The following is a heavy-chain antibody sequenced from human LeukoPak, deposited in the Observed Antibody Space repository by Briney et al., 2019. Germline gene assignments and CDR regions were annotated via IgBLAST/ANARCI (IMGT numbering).Heavy chain of an antibody. V-gene: IGHV4-59*01. Sequence: KPSETLSLTCTVSGGSSSSYYWSWIRQPPGKGLEWIGYIYYSGSTNYNPSLKSRVTISADTSKNQFSLKLSSVTAADTAVYYCAREEIRGYSYGYIWGQGTTVSVSS. D-gene: IGHD5-18*01. CDR3: AREEIRGYSYGYI. J-gene: IGHJ3*02. CDR1: GGSSSSYY. CDR2: IYYSGST.